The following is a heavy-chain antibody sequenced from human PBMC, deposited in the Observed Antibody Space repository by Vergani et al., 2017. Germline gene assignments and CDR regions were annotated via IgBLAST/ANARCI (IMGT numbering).Heavy chain of an antibody. CDR2: IISDVSST. Sequence: EVQLLESGGGLVQPGGSLRLSCAASGFPFSTYAMTWVRQAPGKGLEWVSTIISDVSSTYYADAVKGRFTISRDNSKNTLSLQMNSLTAEDTAIYYCAAPQGTSACYYGWFDYWGQGILVTVSS. D-gene: IGHD1-26*01. CDR3: AAPQGTSACYYGWFDY. CDR1: GFPFSTYA. J-gene: IGHJ5*01. V-gene: IGHV3-23*01.